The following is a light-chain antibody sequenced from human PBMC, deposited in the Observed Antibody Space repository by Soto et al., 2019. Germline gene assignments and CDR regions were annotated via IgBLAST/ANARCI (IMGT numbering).Light chain of an antibody. V-gene: IGKV3-20*01. Sequence: EIVLTQSPGTLSLSPGERATLSCRASQSVSSSYLGWYQQKPGQAPRLLIYGASTRATGIPDMFSGSGSGTDFTLTISRLEPEDFAVYYCQQYGSSIFTFGPGTKVDIK. CDR2: GAS. CDR3: QQYGSSIFT. J-gene: IGKJ3*01. CDR1: QSVSSSY.